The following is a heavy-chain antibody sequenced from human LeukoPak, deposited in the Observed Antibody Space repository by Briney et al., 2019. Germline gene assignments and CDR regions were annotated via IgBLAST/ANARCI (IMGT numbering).Heavy chain of an antibody. J-gene: IGHJ4*02. Sequence: GASVKVSCKASGYTFTSYGISWVRQAPGQGLEWMGWISAYNGNTNYAQKLQGRVTMTTDTSTSTAYMELRSLRSDDTAVYYCAGRAYCGGDCYFQPDYWGQGTLVTVSS. V-gene: IGHV1-18*01. CDR2: ISAYNGNT. CDR3: AGRAYCGGDCYFQPDY. D-gene: IGHD2-21*02. CDR1: GYTFTSYG.